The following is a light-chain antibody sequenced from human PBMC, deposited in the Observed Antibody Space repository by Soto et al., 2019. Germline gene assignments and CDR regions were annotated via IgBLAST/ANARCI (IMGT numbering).Light chain of an antibody. Sequence: DIVVTHSPLTLPVTPGATASISCRSSQSLLHSNGYNYLDWYLQKPGQSPQLLIYLGSNRASGVHDRYIRNGLGTAFTLQISRVESEDVGVYYCVQALPSPPWKLSQCTKVEIK. J-gene: IGKJ1*01. CDR2: LGS. V-gene: IGKV2-28*01. CDR3: VQALPSPPWK. CDR1: QSLLHSNGYNY.